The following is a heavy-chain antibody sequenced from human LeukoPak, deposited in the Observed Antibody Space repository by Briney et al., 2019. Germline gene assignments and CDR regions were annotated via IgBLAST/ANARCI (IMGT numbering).Heavy chain of an antibody. CDR1: GYTLTELS. CDR3: ATVRYCGGDCYWYFDL. J-gene: IGHJ2*01. Sequence: ASVKVSFKVSGYTLTELSMHWVRQAPGKGLEWMGGFDPEDGETIYAQKFQGRVTMTEDTSTDTAYMELSSLRSEGTAVYYCATVRYCGGDCYWYFDLWGRGTLVTVSS. V-gene: IGHV1-24*01. CDR2: FDPEDGET. D-gene: IGHD2-21*02.